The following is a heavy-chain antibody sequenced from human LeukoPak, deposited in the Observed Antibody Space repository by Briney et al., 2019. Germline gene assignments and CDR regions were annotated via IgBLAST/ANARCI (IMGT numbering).Heavy chain of an antibody. J-gene: IGHJ6*02. Sequence: GGSLRLSCAASGFTFSSYAMSWVRQAPGKGLEWVSAISGSGGSTYYADSVKGRFTISRDNSKNTLYLQMNSLRAVDTAVYYCAKDQGWFGESVYYGMDVWGQGTTVTVSS. CDR1: GFTFSSYA. D-gene: IGHD3-10*01. CDR2: ISGSGGST. CDR3: AKDQGWFGESVYYGMDV. V-gene: IGHV3-23*01.